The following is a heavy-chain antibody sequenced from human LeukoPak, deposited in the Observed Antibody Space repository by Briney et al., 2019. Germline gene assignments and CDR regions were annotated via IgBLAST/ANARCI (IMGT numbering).Heavy chain of an antibody. CDR1: GFTFSSYE. J-gene: IGHJ6*03. CDR2: ISSSGSTI. CDR3: ARDDYYDSSGYYFGYYYYYMDV. V-gene: IGHV3-48*03. Sequence: GGSLRLSCAASGFTFSSYEMNWVRQAPGKGLEWVSYISSSGSTIYYADSVKGRFTISRDNAKNSLYLQMNSLRAEDTAVYYCARDDYYDSSGYYFGYYYYYMDVWGKGTTVTVSS. D-gene: IGHD3-22*01.